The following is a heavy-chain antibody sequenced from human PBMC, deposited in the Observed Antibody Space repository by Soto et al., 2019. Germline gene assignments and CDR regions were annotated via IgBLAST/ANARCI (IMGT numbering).Heavy chain of an antibody. J-gene: IGHJ5*02. CDR2: INAANGDT. CDR3: VRRHVSATGIDWFDP. D-gene: IGHD6-13*01. V-gene: IGHV1-3*01. CDR1: GYTFTSYG. Sequence: ASVKVSCKASGYTFTSYGTHWVRQAPGQRLEWMGWINAANGDTKYSPKFQGRVTITRDTSASTAYMELSSLRSEDTAVYYCVRRHVSATGIDWFDPWGQGTLVTVSS.